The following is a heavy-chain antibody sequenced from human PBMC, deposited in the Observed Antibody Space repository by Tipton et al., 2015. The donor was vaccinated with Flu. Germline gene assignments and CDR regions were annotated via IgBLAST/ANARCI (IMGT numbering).Heavy chain of an antibody. V-gene: IGHV5-51*03. J-gene: IGHJ5*02. CDR3: ARLLRESSGHGSFDH. CDR1: GYSFSNYW. Sequence: QLVQSGAELKEPGESLKISCKGSGYSFSNYWIAWVRQTPGKGLEWLGIIYPGDSDSKYSPSFLGQVTFSADKSISTTYLQWSSLKASDTAIYYCARLLRESSGHGSFDHWGQGTLVSVSS. D-gene: IGHD3-22*01. CDR2: IYPGDSDS.